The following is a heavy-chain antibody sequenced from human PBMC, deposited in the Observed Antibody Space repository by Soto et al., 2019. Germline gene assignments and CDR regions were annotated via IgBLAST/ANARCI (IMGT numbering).Heavy chain of an antibody. CDR3: ARGWNWNSEGGYYGMDV. Sequence: ASVKVSCKASGYTFTGYYMHWVRQAPGQGLKWMGWINPNSGGTNYAQKFQGRVTMTRDTSISTAYMELSRLRSDDTAVYYCARGWNWNSEGGYYGMDVSGQRTTVTVSS. CDR1: GYTFTGYY. D-gene: IGHD1-7*01. J-gene: IGHJ6*02. V-gene: IGHV1-2*02. CDR2: INPNSGGT.